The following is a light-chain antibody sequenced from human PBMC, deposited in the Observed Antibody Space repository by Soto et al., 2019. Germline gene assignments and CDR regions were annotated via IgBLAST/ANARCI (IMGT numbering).Light chain of an antibody. Sequence: EFVLTQSPGTLSLSPGERATLSCRASQTVRNNYLAWYQQKPGQAPRLLIYGASSRATGIPDRFSGSGSGTDFTLTITRLEPEDFAFYYCHQRQRWPRTFGQGTKVDIK. CDR1: QTVRNNY. J-gene: IGKJ1*01. V-gene: IGKV3-20*01. CDR3: HQRQRWPRT. CDR2: GAS.